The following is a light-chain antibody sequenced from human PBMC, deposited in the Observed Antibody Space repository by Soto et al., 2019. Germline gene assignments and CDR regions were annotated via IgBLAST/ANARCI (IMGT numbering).Light chain of an antibody. CDR1: SSDVGGYNY. CDR3: SSYAGSNVV. CDR2: EVS. Sequence: QSVLTQPPSASGSPGQSVTISWTGTSSDVGGYNYVSWYQQHPGKAPKLMIYEVSKRPSGVPDRFSGSKSGNTASLTVSGLQAEDEADYYCSSYAGSNVVFGGGTKLTVL. V-gene: IGLV2-8*01. J-gene: IGLJ2*01.